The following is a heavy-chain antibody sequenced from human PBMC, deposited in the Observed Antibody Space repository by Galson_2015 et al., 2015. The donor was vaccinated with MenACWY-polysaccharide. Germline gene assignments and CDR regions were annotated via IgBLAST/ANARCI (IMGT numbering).Heavy chain of an antibody. D-gene: IGHD6-19*01. V-gene: IGHV3-48*02. Sequence: SLRLSCAASGFTFSSYCFHWVRQPPGKGLEWLSHISPSGQTKNYADSVKGRFSVYRDNAKNSLFLQMNSLRDEDTAVYYCARDQGSSDYHFYYHGMDVWGQGTTVAVSS. CDR2: ISPSGQTK. J-gene: IGHJ6*02. CDR3: ARDQGSSDYHFYYHGMDV. CDR1: GFTFSSYC.